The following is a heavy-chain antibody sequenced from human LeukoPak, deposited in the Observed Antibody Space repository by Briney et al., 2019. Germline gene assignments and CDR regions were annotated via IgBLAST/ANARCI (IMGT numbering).Heavy chain of an antibody. CDR2: IYYSGST. CDR3: AREVVPAAMLDY. D-gene: IGHD2-2*01. V-gene: IGHV4-31*03. Sequence: SETLPLTCTVSGGSISSNYWSWIRQHPGKGLEWIGYIYYSGSTYYNPSLKSRVTISVDTSKNQFSLKLSSVTAADTAVYYCAREVVPAAMLDYWGQGTLVTVSS. J-gene: IGHJ4*02. CDR1: GGSISSNY.